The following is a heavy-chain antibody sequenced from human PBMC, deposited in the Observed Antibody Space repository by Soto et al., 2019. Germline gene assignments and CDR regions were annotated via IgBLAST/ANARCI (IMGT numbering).Heavy chain of an antibody. CDR1: SGTIRTYD. V-gene: IGHV4-59*01. D-gene: IGHD1-26*01. Sequence: PSETQSLTCIVSSGTIRTYDWSWIRQSPGKGLEWLGYIYYTGVTNYNPFLRSRLTMSVDTSRDQLSLELTSVTPADTAVYYCARGSRLSGGYLYYFDIWGLGIPVTVSS. CDR3: ARGSRLSGGYLYYFDI. CDR2: IYYTGVT. J-gene: IGHJ4*02.